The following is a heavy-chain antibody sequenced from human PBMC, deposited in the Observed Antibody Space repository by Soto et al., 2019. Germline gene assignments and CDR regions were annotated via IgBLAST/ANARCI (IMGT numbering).Heavy chain of an antibody. D-gene: IGHD3-10*01. CDR2: ISAYNGNT. CDR1: GYTFTSYG. V-gene: IGHV1-18*01. Sequence: QVQLVQSGAEVKKPGASVKVSCKASGYTFTSYGISWVRQAPGQGLEWMGWISAYNGNTNYAQKLQGRVTMTTDTSTSTAYVGLRSLRSDDTAVYYCAGCSAKANRRWCGELDGWGQGTLVTVSS. J-gene: IGHJ4*02. CDR3: AGCSAKANRRWCGELDG.